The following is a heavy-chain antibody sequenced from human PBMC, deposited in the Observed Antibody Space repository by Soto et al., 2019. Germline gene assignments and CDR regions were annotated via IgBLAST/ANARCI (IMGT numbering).Heavy chain of an antibody. Sequence: QVQLQQWGAGLVKPSETLSLSCAVYGQSFSGHSWAWIRQSPGKGLEWIGEINESGSTYYNPSLKSRVTISADTSKNQFSLKLSSVSAADRAVYFCARGSGIVALPGELEDVNYDYWGQGVLVNVSS. D-gene: IGHD1-1*01. CDR1: GQSFSGHS. J-gene: IGHJ4*02. CDR3: ARGSGIVALPGELEDVNYDY. V-gene: IGHV4-34*01. CDR2: INESGST.